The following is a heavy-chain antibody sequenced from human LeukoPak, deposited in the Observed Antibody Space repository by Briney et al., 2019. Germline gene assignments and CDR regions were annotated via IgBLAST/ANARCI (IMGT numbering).Heavy chain of an antibody. D-gene: IGHD3-3*01. Sequence: SETLSLTCAVYGGSSSGYYWSWIRQPPGKGLEWIGEINHSGSTNYNPSLKSRVTISVDTSKNQFSLKLSSVTAADTAVYYCARGQVTIYTFDPWGQGTLVTVSS. V-gene: IGHV4-34*01. J-gene: IGHJ5*02. CDR2: INHSGST. CDR1: GGSSSGYY. CDR3: ARGQVTIYTFDP.